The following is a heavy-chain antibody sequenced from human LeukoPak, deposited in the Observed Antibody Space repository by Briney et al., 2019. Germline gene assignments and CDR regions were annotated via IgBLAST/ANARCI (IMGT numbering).Heavy chain of an antibody. V-gene: IGHV4-59*11. D-gene: IGHD6-13*01. Sequence: PSETLSLTCTVSGGSISSHYWSWIRQPPGKGLEWIGYIYYSGSTNYNPSLKSRVTISVDTSKNQFSLKLSSVTAADTAVYYCARPIAAAGRGAFDIWGQGTMVTVSS. CDR2: IYYSGST. J-gene: IGHJ3*02. CDR3: ARPIAAAGRGAFDI. CDR1: GGSISSHY.